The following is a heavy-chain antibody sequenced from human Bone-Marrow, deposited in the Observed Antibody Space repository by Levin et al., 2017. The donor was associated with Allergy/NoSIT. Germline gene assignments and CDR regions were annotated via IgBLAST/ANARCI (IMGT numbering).Heavy chain of an antibody. CDR2: IYHRGDT. Sequence: SQTLSLTCSVSDGSMRSAGYYWNWIRQHPGKGLEWIGYIYHRGDTYYNPSLETRVSISVDTSKDQFSLKLSFVTAADTAVYFCARLVSDYGAYPAIGYFDSWGQGTPVTVSS. J-gene: IGHJ4*02. D-gene: IGHD4-17*01. CDR1: DGSMRSAGYY. CDR3: ARLVSDYGAYPAIGYFDS. V-gene: IGHV4-31*03.